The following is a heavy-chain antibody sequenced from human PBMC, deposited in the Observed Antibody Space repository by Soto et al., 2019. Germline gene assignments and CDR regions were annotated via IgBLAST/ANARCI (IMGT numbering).Heavy chain of an antibody. V-gene: IGHV4-59*01. J-gene: IGHJ4*02. CDR3: ARGYSSGWYPNFDY. Sequence: SETLSLTCTVSGGSISRYYWSWIRQPPGKGLEWIGYIYYSGGTNYNPSLKSRVTISVDTSKNQFSLKLSSVTAADTAVYYCARGYSSGWYPNFDYWGQGTLVTVSS. CDR2: IYYSGGT. D-gene: IGHD6-19*01. CDR1: GGSISRYY.